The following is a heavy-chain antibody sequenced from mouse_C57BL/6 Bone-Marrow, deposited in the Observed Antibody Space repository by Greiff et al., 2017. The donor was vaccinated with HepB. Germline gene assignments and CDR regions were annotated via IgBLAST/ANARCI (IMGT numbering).Heavy chain of an antibody. D-gene: IGHD1-1*01. Sequence: EVQLLESGGGLVQPGGSLSLSCAASGFTFTDYYMSWVRQTPGKALEWLGFIRNKANGYTTEYSASVKGRFTISRDNSQSNLYLQMNALRAEDSATYYCSRYYGSSFYWYFDVWGTGTTVTVSS. CDR1: GFTFTDYY. V-gene: IGHV7-3*01. CDR2: IRNKANGYTT. J-gene: IGHJ1*03. CDR3: SRYYGSSFYWYFDV.